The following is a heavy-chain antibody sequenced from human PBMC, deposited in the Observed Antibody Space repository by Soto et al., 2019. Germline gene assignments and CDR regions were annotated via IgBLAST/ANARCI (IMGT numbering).Heavy chain of an antibody. D-gene: IGHD1-26*01. CDR3: ARETGGGSYLGY. CDR2: MNPNSGNT. Sequence: QAQLVQSGAEVKKPGALVKVSCKASGYTFTSYDITWVRQATGQGLEWMGWMNPNSGNTGNAQQFQGRGTMTTNTSLSTAYMELSSLRAEGTAIYYCARETGGGSYLGYWGQGTLVTVSS. V-gene: IGHV1-8*02. CDR1: GYTFTSYD. J-gene: IGHJ4*02.